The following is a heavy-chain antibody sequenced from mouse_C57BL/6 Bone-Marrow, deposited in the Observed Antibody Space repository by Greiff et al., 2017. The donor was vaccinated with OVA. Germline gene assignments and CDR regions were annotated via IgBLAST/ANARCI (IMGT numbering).Heavy chain of an antibody. D-gene: IGHD2-5*01. CDR1: GYTFTDHT. V-gene: IGHV1-78*01. J-gene: IGHJ4*01. CDR3: ARSGYSKYYAMDY. CDR2: IYPRDGST. Sequence: QVQLQQSDAELVKPGASVKISCKVSGYTFTDHTIHWMKQRPEQGLEWIGYIYPRDGSTKYNEQFKGKATLTADTSSSTAYMQLNSLTSEGSAVYFCARSGYSKYYAMDYWGQGTSVTVSS.